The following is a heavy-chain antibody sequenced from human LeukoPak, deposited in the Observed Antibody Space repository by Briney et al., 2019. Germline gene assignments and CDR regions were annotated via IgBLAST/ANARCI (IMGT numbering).Heavy chain of an antibody. CDR3: AREREVAVAHPPFNYYYYNMDV. V-gene: IGHV6-1*01. CDR2: TYYRSKRYN. J-gene: IGHJ6*03. D-gene: IGHD6-19*01. CDR1: GDSVSSNSAA. Sequence: SQTLSLTCAISGDSVSSNSAAWNWIRQSPSRGLEWLGRTYYRSKRYNDSAVSVKSRITINPDTSKNQFSLRLCSVTPEDTTVYYCAREREVAVAHPPFNYYYYNMDVWGKGTTVTISS.